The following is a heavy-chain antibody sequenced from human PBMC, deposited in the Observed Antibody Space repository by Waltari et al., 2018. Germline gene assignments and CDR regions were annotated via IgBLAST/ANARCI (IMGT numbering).Heavy chain of an antibody. CDR2: IRYDGSNK. J-gene: IGHJ3*02. CDR3: AKDGMYCSGGSCLTIDAFDI. CDR1: GFTFSSYG. V-gene: IGHV3-30*02. Sequence: QVQLVESGGGVVQPGGSLRLSCAASGFTFSSYGMHWVRQAPGTGLGWVAFIRYDGSNKYYADSVKGRFTISRDNSKNTLYLQMNSLRAEDTAVYYCAKDGMYCSGGSCLTIDAFDIWGQGTMVTVSS. D-gene: IGHD2-15*01.